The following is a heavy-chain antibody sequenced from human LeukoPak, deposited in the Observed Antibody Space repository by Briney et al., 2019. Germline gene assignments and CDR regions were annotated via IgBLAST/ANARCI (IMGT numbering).Heavy chain of an antibody. V-gene: IGHV3-9*01. D-gene: IGHD3-22*01. CDR2: ISWNSGSI. CDR3: ARGVRRAYDSSGYYYSNLDY. J-gene: IGHJ4*02. CDR1: GFTFDDYA. Sequence: GRSLRLSCAASGFTFDDYAMHWVRQAPGKGLEWVSGISWNSGSIGYADSVKGRFTISRDNAKNSLYLQMNSLRAEDTAVYYCARGVRRAYDSSGYYYSNLDYWGQGTLVTVSS.